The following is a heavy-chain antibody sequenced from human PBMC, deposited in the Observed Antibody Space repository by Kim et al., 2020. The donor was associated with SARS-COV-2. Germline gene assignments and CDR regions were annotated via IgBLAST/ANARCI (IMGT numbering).Heavy chain of an antibody. V-gene: IGHV4-39*07. Sequence: SLKSRVTISVDTSKNQFSLKLSSVTAADTAVYYCARDRVVAARDDAFDIWRQGTMVTVSS. D-gene: IGHD2-15*01. CDR3: ARDRVVAARDDAFDI. J-gene: IGHJ3*02.